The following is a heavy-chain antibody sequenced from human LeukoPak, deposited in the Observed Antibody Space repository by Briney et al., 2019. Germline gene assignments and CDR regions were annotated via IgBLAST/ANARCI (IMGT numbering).Heavy chain of an antibody. CDR1: GFTFSKYW. CDR3: ATKQWLAPPPDS. D-gene: IGHD6-19*01. J-gene: IGHJ4*02. V-gene: IGHV3-74*01. Sequence: GGSLRLSCAASGFTFSKYWMLWVRQAPGQGMESVSRINTDGTVTTYADSVKGRFTVSRDNADNTMFLQMNSVRDEDTAVYYCATKQWLAPPPDSWGQGTPVTVSS. CDR2: INTDGTVT.